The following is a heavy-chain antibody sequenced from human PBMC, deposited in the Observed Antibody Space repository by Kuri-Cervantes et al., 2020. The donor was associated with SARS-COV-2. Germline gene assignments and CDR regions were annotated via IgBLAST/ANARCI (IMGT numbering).Heavy chain of an antibody. CDR2: VNHRGST. CDR3: ARAYGFLRYIYYIDV. D-gene: IGHD4-17*01. CDR1: GESFSGYY. V-gene: IGHV4-34*01. J-gene: IGHJ6*03. Sequence: SQTLSLTCAFYGESFSGYYWNWIHQSPGKGLEWIGEVNHRGSTNYNPSLKSRVTISVDTSSKQFSLHLGSVTAADTAVYYCARAYGFLRYIYYIDVWGRGTTVTVSS.